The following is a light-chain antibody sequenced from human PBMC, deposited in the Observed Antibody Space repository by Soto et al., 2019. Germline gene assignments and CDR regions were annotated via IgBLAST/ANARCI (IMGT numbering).Light chain of an antibody. J-gene: IGKJ3*01. CDR2: DAS. V-gene: IGKV3-11*01. CDR3: QHRSDWSS. Sequence: EIVLTQSPATLSLSPGESATLSCRASQSVRSYLAWYQQKPGQAPRLLIYDASNRATGIPAGFSGSGSGTDFTLTISSLEPEDFAVYYCQHRSDWSSFGPGTKVDI. CDR1: QSVRSY.